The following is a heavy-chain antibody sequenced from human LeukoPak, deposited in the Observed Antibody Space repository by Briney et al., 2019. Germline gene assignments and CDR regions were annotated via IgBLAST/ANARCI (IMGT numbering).Heavy chain of an antibody. CDR1: GFTFTSYW. CDR3: ARDGYYLLPYFDY. Sequence: GGSLRLSCAASGFTFTSYWMAWVRQAPGRGLEWVANINPDGDGEYYLDSVRGRFTISRDNAKNSVYLQMSSLRAEDTAVYYCARDGYYLLPYFDYWGQGTLVTVSS. V-gene: IGHV3-7*01. CDR2: INPDGDGE. D-gene: IGHD3-16*01. J-gene: IGHJ4*02.